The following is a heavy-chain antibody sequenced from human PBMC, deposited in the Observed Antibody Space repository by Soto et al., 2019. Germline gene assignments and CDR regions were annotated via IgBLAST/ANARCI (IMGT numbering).Heavy chain of an antibody. CDR3: ASQDYYYYMDV. Sequence: SETLSLICTVSGGSISSSTYYWGWIRQPPGKGLEWIASIYYSGSTDYNPSLKSRVTISVDTSKNQFSLKLSSVTAADMAVYYCASQDYYYYMDVWGKGTTVTVSS. CDR1: GGSISSSTYY. CDR2: IYYSGST. V-gene: IGHV4-39*01. J-gene: IGHJ6*03.